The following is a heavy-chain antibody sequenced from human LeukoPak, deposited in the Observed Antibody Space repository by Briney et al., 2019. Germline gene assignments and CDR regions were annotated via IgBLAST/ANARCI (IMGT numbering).Heavy chain of an antibody. D-gene: IGHD6-19*01. Sequence: KSSETLSLTCTVSGGSISSYYWSWIRQPPGKGLEWIGYIHYSGSTNYNPSLKSRVTISVDTSKNQFSLKLSSVTAADTAVYYCARSHSSVHGMDVWGQGTTVTVSS. J-gene: IGHJ6*02. CDR1: GGSISSYY. CDR3: ARSHSSVHGMDV. CDR2: IHYSGST. V-gene: IGHV4-59*08.